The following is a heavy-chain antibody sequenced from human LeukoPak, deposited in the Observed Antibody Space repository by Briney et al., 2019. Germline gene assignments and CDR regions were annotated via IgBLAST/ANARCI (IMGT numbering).Heavy chain of an antibody. J-gene: IGHJ6*02. Sequence: PGGPLRLSCAASGFTFSSYAMRWVRQAPGKGLEWVAFILYGESNKYYADSVKGRFTISRDNSKNTLYLQMNSLTAEDTAVYYCAKGRDTYQYGMDVWGQGTTATVSS. CDR1: GFTFSSYA. CDR3: AKGRDTYQYGMDV. CDR2: ILYGESNK. V-gene: IGHV3-30*02.